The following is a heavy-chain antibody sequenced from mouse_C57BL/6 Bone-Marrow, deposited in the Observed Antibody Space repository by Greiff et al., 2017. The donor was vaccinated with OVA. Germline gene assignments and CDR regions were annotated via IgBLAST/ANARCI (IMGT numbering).Heavy chain of an antibody. V-gene: IGHV7-1*01. CDR3: ARSRLRQRFAY. CDR2: SRNKANDYTT. J-gene: IGHJ3*01. CDR1: GFTFSDFY. D-gene: IGHD2-4*01. Sequence: EVHLVESGGGLVQSGRSLRLSCATSGFTFSDFYMEWVRQAPGKGLEWIAASRNKANDYTTEYSASVKGRFIVSRDTSQSILYLQMNALRAEDTAIYYCARSRLRQRFAYWGQGTLVTVSA.